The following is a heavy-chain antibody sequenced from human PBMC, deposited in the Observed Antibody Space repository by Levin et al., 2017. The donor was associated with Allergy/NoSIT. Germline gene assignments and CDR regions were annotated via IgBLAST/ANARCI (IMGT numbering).Heavy chain of an antibody. Sequence: GASVKVSCAASGFTFSSYAMSWVRQAPGKGLEWVSAISGSGGSTYYADSVKGRFTISRDNSKNTLYLQMNSLRAEDTAVYYCANDGGSIAPITFGGVPLDYWGQGTLVTVSS. CDR2: ISGSGGST. CDR3: ANDGGSIAPITFGGVPLDY. D-gene: IGHD3-16*01. V-gene: IGHV3-23*01. J-gene: IGHJ4*02. CDR1: GFTFSSYA.